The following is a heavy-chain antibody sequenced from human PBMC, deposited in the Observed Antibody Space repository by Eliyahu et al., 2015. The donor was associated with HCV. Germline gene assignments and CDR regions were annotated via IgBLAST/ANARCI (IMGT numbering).Heavy chain of an antibody. V-gene: IGHV2-5*02. D-gene: IGHD3-22*01. CDR2: IYWDDDK. CDR3: AHRQENYYDGTYYFDY. J-gene: IGHJ4*02. CDR1: GFSLSTSGVG. Sequence: QITLKESGPTLVKPTQTLTLTCTFSGFSLSTSGVGVGWIRQPPGKALEWFALIYWDDDKRYSPSLKSRLTITKDTSKNQVVLTMTNMDPVDTATYYCAHRQENYYDGTYYFDYWGQGTLVTVSS.